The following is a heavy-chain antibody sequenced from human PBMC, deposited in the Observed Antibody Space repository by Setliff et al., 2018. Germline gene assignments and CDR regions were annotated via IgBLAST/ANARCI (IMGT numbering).Heavy chain of an antibody. V-gene: IGHV1-18*01. CDR1: GYSSTVFG. CDR3: VRGQGPRTVVAIPFDH. CDR2: ISPYYGNT. J-gene: IGHJ4*02. D-gene: IGHD3-22*01. Sequence: ASVKVSCKTSGYSSTVFGISWVRQAPGQGLEWMGWISPYYGNTNYAQQFQGRVTMTTDTSTTTAYMELTSLTSDDTALYYCVRGQGPRTVVAIPFDHWGQGTLVTVSS.